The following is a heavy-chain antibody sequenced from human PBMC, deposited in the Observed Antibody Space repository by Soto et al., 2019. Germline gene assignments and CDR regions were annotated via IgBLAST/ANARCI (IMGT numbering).Heavy chain of an antibody. D-gene: IGHD1-26*01. CDR1: GFTFSSYA. CDR3: AKPSGSYFLGIPYFDY. Sequence: GGSLRLSCAASGFTFSSYAMSWVRQAPGKGLEWVSAISGSGGSTYYADSVKGRFTISRDNSKNTLYLQMNSLRAEDTAVYYCAKPSGSYFLGIPYFDYWGQGTLVTVSS. V-gene: IGHV3-23*01. J-gene: IGHJ4*02. CDR2: ISGSGGST.